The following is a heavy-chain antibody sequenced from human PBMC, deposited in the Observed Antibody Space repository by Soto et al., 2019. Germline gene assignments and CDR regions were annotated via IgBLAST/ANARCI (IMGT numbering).Heavy chain of an antibody. J-gene: IGHJ4*02. CDR2: ISSSGSTI. CDR1: GFTFSSYE. D-gene: IGHD4-17*01. Sequence: EVQLVESGGGLVQPGGSLRLSCAASGFTFSSYEMNWVRQAPGKGLEWVSYISSSGSTIYYADSVKGRFTISRDNAKNSLYLQMNSLRAEDTAVYYCARVLMTTVVTPVWGQGTLVTVSS. CDR3: ARVLMTTVVTPV. V-gene: IGHV3-48*03.